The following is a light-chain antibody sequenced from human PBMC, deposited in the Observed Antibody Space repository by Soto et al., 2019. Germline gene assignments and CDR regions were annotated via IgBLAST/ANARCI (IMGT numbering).Light chain of an antibody. Sequence: DIQLTQSPSFLSSSVGDRVTITCRASQGISSYLAWYQQKPGKAPKLLIYAASTLQSGVPSRFSGSGSGTEFTLPISSMQHEDFATYYCQQLNTYPLFTFGHGTKVDIK. J-gene: IGKJ3*01. CDR1: QGISSY. CDR3: QQLNTYPLFT. V-gene: IGKV1-9*01. CDR2: AAS.